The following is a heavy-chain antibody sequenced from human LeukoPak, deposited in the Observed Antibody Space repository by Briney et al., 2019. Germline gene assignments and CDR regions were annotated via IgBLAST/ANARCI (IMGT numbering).Heavy chain of an antibody. CDR2: ISAYNGNT. D-gene: IGHD3-9*01. V-gene: IGHV1-18*01. Sequence: ASVKVSCKASGYTFTSYGISWVRQAPGQGLEWMGWISAYNGNTNYAQKLQGRVTMTTDTSTSTAYMELRSLRSDDTAVCYCARDRYYDILTGYYQTVPFDLWGRGTLVTVSS. J-gene: IGHJ2*01. CDR3: ARDRYYDILTGYYQTVPFDL. CDR1: GYTFTSYG.